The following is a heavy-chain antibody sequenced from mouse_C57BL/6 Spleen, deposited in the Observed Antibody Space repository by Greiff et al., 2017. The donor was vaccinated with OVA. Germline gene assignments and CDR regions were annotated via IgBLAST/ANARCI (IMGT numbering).Heavy chain of an antibody. CDR1: GYTFTSYW. Sequence: QVQLQQPGAELVMPGASVKLSCKASGYTFTSYWMHWVKQRPGQGLEWIGEIDPSGRYTNYNQKVKGKSTLTVDKSSSPAYMQLSSRTAEDSAVYYCARAVSNSPWFACWGQGTLVTVSA. CDR2: IDPSGRYT. V-gene: IGHV1-69*01. D-gene: IGHD2-5*01. J-gene: IGHJ3*01. CDR3: ARAVSNSPWFAC.